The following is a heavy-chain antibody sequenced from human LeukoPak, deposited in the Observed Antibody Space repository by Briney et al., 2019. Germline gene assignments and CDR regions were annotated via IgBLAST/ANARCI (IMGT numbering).Heavy chain of an antibody. CDR1: GDSISSYY. CDR2: IYDSGTT. Sequence: ASETLSLTCTVSGDSISSYYWYWIRQPPGKGLEWIGYIYDSGTTNYNPSLKSRVTMSIDTSKNQFSLKLNSVTAADTAVYYCARVWYSYGYTDYWGQGKLVTVSS. J-gene: IGHJ4*02. V-gene: IGHV4-59*01. CDR3: ARVWYSYGYTDY. D-gene: IGHD5-18*01.